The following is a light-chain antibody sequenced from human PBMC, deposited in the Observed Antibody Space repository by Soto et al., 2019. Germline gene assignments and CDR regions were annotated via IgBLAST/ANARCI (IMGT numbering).Light chain of an antibody. CDR2: KAS. J-gene: IGKJ4*01. CDR1: QTISSW. CDR3: QQCNRLPLT. Sequence: DIQMTQSPSTLSGSVGDRVTITCRASQTISSWLAWYQQKPGKAPKLLIYKASTLKSGVPSRFSGSASGTEFTLTINSLQSDDFAPYYCQQCNRLPLTFGGGTKVDLK. V-gene: IGKV1-5*03.